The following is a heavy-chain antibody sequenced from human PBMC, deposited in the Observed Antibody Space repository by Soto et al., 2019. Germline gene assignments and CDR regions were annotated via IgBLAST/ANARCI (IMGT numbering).Heavy chain of an antibody. J-gene: IGHJ4*02. V-gene: IGHV4-34*01. CDR3: ARAAPINFRVVVAATYVY. CDR1: GGSFSGYY. D-gene: IGHD2-15*01. CDR2: INHSGST. Sequence: SETLSLTCAVYGGSFSGYYWSWIRQPPGKGLEWIGEINHSGSTNYNPSLKSRVTISVDTSKNQFSLKLSSVTAADTAVYYCARAAPINFRVVVAATYVYWGQGTLVTVSS.